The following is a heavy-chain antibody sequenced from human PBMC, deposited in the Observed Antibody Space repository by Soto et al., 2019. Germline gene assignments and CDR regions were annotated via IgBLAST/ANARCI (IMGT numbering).Heavy chain of an antibody. D-gene: IGHD3-22*01. J-gene: IGHJ4*02. Sequence: QLQLQESGPGLVKPSETLSLTCTVSGGSIDSSNYYWDWIRQPPGKGMEWIGTIYYNGNAYYNPSLKSRVNMSVDTSKKQYYLKLISVTDADTAVYYCARHFVSVVIKGWGYWGQGTLVPFSS. V-gene: IGHV4-39*01. CDR1: GGSIDSSNYY. CDR2: IYYNGNA. CDR3: ARHFVSVVIKGWGY.